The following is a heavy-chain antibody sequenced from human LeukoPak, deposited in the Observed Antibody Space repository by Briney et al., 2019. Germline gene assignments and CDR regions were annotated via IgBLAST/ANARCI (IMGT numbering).Heavy chain of an antibody. V-gene: IGHV3-30*03. Sequence: PGGSLRLSCAASGFTFSSYGMHWVRQAPGKGLEWVAVISYDGSNKYYADSVKGRFTISRDNSKNTLYLQMNSLRAEDTAVYYCATHSGFDYWGRGTLVTVSS. D-gene: IGHD3-10*01. J-gene: IGHJ4*02. CDR2: ISYDGSNK. CDR3: ATHSGFDY. CDR1: GFTFSSYG.